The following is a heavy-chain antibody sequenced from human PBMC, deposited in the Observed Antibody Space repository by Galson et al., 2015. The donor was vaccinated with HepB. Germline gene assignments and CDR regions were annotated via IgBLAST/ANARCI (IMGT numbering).Heavy chain of an antibody. CDR3: ARERLLYYYYYYGMDV. V-gene: IGHV1-18*04. D-gene: IGHD3-3*01. CDR2: ISAYNGNT. J-gene: IGHJ6*02. Sequence: SVKVSCKASGYTFTSYGISWVRQAPGQGLEWMGWISAYNGNTNYAQKLQGRVTMTTDTSTSTAYMELRSLRSDDTAVYYCARERLLYYYYYYGMDVWGQGTTVTVSS. CDR1: GYTFTSYG.